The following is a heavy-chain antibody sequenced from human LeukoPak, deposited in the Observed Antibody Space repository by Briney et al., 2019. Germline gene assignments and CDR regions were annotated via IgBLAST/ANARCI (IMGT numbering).Heavy chain of an antibody. J-gene: IGHJ5*02. CDR2: ISHSGST. CDR1: GGSFSGYY. V-gene: IGHV4-34*01. D-gene: IGHD3-3*01. Sequence: KSSETLSLTCADYGGSFSGYYWSWIRQPPGKGLEWIGEISHSGSTNYNPCLKSRVTISVGTSKNQFSLKLSSVTAADTAVYYCARGDFWSGPGSHNWFDPWGRGTLVTVSS. CDR3: ARGDFWSGPGSHNWFDP.